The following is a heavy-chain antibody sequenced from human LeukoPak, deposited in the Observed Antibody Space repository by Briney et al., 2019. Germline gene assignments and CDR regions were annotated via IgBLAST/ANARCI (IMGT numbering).Heavy chain of an antibody. V-gene: IGHV1-2*02. Sequence: ASVKVSCKASGYTFTGYYMHWVRQAPGQGLEWMGWINPNSGGTNYAQKFQGRVTMTRDTSISTAYMELSTLRSDDTAVYYCAREGYCSGGSCYNFDYWGQGTLVTVSS. CDR2: INPNSGGT. CDR1: GYTFTGYY. J-gene: IGHJ4*02. D-gene: IGHD2-15*01. CDR3: AREGYCSGGSCYNFDY.